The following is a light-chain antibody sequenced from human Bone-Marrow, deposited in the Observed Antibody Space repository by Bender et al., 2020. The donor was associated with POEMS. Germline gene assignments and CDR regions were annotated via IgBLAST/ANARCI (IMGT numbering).Light chain of an antibody. CDR3: QTWGSAHV. CDR2: VNSDGSH. Sequence: QLVLTQSPSASASLGASVKLTRTLSSGHTTYAITWHQQKPGKGPRYLMKVNSDGSHSRGAGIPDRFSGSSSGAERYLTISSLQSDDEADYYCQTWGSAHVFGGGTKLTVL. CDR1: SGHTTYA. J-gene: IGLJ2*01. V-gene: IGLV4-69*01.